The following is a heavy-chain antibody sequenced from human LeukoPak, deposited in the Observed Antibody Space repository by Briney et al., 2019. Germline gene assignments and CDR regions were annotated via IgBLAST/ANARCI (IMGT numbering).Heavy chain of an antibody. D-gene: IGHD4-23*01. V-gene: IGHV3-64*02. Sequence: SGGSLRLSCAASGFIFSNYAMHWVRQAPGKGPQFVSAIGGDGVSTYYADSVKGGFTISRDNSKNTLYLQMGSLRAEDTAVYYCARDHGGNSFAFDIWGQGTMVTVSS. CDR1: GFIFSNYA. J-gene: IGHJ3*02. CDR3: ARDHGGNSFAFDI. CDR2: IGGDGVST.